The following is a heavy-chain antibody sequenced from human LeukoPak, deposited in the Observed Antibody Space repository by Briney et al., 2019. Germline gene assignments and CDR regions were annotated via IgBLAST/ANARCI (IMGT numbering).Heavy chain of an antibody. CDR2: IIPIFGTA. J-gene: IGHJ4*02. V-gene: IGHV1-69*13. CDR3: ARDEKAAAGGFDY. Sequence: ASVTVSCKASGGTFSSYAISWVRQAPGQGLEWMGGIIPIFGTANYAQKFQGRVTITADETTSTAYMELSSLRSEDTAVYYCARDEKAAAGGFDYWGQGTLVTVSS. CDR1: GGTFSSYA. D-gene: IGHD6-13*01.